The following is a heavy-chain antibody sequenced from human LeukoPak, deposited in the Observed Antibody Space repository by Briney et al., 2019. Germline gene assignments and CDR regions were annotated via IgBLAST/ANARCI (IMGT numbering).Heavy chain of an antibody. J-gene: IGHJ4*02. V-gene: IGHV5-51*01. D-gene: IGHD3-3*01. CDR2: IYPGDSDT. Sequence: GESLKISCKGSGYSFTSYWIGWVLQMPGKGLEWMVIIYPGDSDTQYSPSFQGQVTISADKSINNAYLHWTSLKASDSGMYCCAARDLLHYDFWSGYLTPVDYWGRGTLVSVSS. CDR3: AARDLLHYDFWSGYLTPVDY. CDR1: GYSFTSYW.